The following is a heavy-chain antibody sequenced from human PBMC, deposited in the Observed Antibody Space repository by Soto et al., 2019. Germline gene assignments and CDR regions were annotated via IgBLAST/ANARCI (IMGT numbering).Heavy chain of an antibody. J-gene: IGHJ4*02. V-gene: IGHV3-30-3*01. Sequence: PGGSLRLSCAASGFTFSSYAMHWVRQAPGKGLEWVAVISYDGSNKYYADSVKGRFTISRDNSKNTLYLQMNSLRAEDTAVYYCAGYYDSSGYYYYFDYWGQGTLVTVSS. CDR1: GFTFSSYA. CDR3: AGYYDSSGYYYYFDY. CDR2: ISYDGSNK. D-gene: IGHD3-22*01.